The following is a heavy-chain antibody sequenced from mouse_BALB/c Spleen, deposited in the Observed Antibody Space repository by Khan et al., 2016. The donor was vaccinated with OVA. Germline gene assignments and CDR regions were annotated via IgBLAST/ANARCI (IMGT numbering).Heavy chain of an antibody. D-gene: IGHD1-1*01. CDR2: INPSTGYT. Sequence: VQLQQSGAELAKPGASVKMSCKASGYTFTNYWMNWVKQRPGQGLEWIGYINPSTGYTEDNQKFKDKATLTADKSSSTAYMQLSSLTSEDSAVYYCARRGLRWDFDYWGQGTTLTGSS. CDR3: ARRGLRWDFDY. CDR1: GYTFTNYW. V-gene: IGHV1-7*01. J-gene: IGHJ2*01.